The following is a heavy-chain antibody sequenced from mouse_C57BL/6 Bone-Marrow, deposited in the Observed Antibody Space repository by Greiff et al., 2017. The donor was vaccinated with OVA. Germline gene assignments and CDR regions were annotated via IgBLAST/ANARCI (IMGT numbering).Heavy chain of an antibody. V-gene: IGHV1-5*01. D-gene: IGHD1-1*01. CDR2: IYPGNSDT. Sequence: VHVKQSGTVLARPGASVKMSCKTSGYTFTSYWMHWVKQRPGQGLEWIGAIYPGNSDTSYNQKFKGKAKLTAVTSASTAYMELSSLTNEDSAVYYCTNYYGSSYSSYYFDYWGQGTTLTVSS. CDR3: TNYYGSSYSSYYFDY. CDR1: GYTFTSYW. J-gene: IGHJ2*01.